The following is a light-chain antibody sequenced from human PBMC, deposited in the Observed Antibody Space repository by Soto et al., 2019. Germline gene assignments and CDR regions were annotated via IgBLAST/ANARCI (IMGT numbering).Light chain of an antibody. V-gene: IGKV1-5*01. CDR3: QEYSSDSWT. J-gene: IGKJ1*01. CDR2: DAS. Sequence: DIQMTHSPSTLSASVLYIVTIACRSSQSISTWLAWYQQKPGKAPNLLIYDASSLQTGVPSRFSGSGSGTAFTLTISSLQPDDFATYYCQEYSSDSWTFGQGTKVDIK. CDR1: QSISTW.